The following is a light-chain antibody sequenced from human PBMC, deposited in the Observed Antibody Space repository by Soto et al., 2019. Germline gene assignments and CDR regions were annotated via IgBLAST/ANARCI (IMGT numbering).Light chain of an antibody. J-gene: IGLJ2*01. Sequence: QSALTQPASVSGSPGQSITISCTGTSSDIGSYERVSWYQWHPGKAPKLMIYEDYRRPSGISNRFSGSKSGYMASLTISGLQAEDEADYYCCSYAGSSIFVVFGGGTQLTVL. CDR3: CSYAGSSIFVV. CDR2: EDY. CDR1: SSDIGSYER. V-gene: IGLV2-23*02.